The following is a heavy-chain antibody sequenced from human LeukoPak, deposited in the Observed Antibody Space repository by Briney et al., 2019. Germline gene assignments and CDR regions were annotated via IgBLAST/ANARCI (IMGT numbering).Heavy chain of an antibody. V-gene: IGHV3-21*04. J-gene: IGHJ4*02. CDR2: ISSSSSYI. D-gene: IGHD3-22*01. CDR3: AKETRYYDSSGYYYRDSFDY. CDR1: GFTFSSYS. Sequence: GGSLRLSCAASGFTFSSYSMNWVRQAPGKGLEWVSSISSSSSYIYYADSVKGRFTISRDNAKNSLYLQMNSLRAEDTAVYYCAKETRYYDSSGYYYRDSFDYWGQGTLVTVSS.